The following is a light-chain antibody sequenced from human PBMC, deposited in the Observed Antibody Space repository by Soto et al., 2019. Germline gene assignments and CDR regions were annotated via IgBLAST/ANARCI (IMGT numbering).Light chain of an antibody. V-gene: IGKV3-20*01. Sequence: EIVLTQSPGTLSLSPGERATLSCRASQSVSSSYLAWYQQKPGQAPRLLIYGASSRATGIPDRFRGSGSGPDFTLTISGLEPEDFEVYYCQQYGSSPRTFGQGTKLE. CDR1: QSVSSSY. CDR2: GAS. J-gene: IGKJ1*01. CDR3: QQYGSSPRT.